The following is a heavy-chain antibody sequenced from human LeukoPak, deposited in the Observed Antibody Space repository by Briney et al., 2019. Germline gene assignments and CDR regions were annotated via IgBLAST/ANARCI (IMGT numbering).Heavy chain of an antibody. D-gene: IGHD1-14*01. Sequence: GGSLRLSCAAAGFTFNSYAMSWVRQAPGKGLEWVSTISGSDGRTYYADSVKGRFTISRDDSKNTLYLQMNSLRAEDTAVYYCAKARTQTRDYWGQGTLVTVSS. V-gene: IGHV3-23*01. CDR3: AKARTQTRDY. CDR2: ISGSDGRT. J-gene: IGHJ4*02. CDR1: GFTFNSYA.